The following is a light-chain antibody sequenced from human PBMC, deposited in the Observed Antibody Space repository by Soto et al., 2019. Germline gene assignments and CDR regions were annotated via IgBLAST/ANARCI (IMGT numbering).Light chain of an antibody. Sequence: DILMTQSPSTLSASVGDRVTITYRTSQNINAWLAWYQQRPGQAPKLLIYDASTVQSGVPSRFSGSGSGTEFTLTISSLQPDDSATYYCQHYSLYSPWTFGQGTKVDI. V-gene: IGKV1-5*01. CDR2: DAS. J-gene: IGKJ1*01. CDR3: QHYSLYSPWT. CDR1: QNINAW.